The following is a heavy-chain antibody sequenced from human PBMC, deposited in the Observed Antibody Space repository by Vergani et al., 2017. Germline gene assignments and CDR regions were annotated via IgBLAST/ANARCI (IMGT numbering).Heavy chain of an antibody. J-gene: IGHJ5*02. V-gene: IGHV3-33*01. D-gene: IGHD6-13*01. Sequence: QVQLVESGGGVVQPGRSLRLSCAASGFTLSSYGMHWVRQAPGKGLEWVAVIGYDGSKKYYADSVKGRFTISRDKSKNTLYLQMNSLRAEDTAVYYCARGGVSSSRASWFDPWGQGTLVTVSS. CDR2: IGYDGSKK. CDR3: ARGGVSSSRASWFDP. CDR1: GFTLSSYG.